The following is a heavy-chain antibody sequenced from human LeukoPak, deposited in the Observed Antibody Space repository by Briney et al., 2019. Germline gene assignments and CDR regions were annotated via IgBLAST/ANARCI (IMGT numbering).Heavy chain of an antibody. V-gene: IGHV3-43*01. CDR2: ISWDGGST. D-gene: IGHD6-19*01. J-gene: IGHJ4*02. Sequence: GGSLRLSCAASGFTFSSYSMNWVRQAPGKGLEWVSLISWDGGSTYYADSVKGRFTISRDDSKNSLYLQMNSLRTEDTALYYCAKGNSIALAGFFDHWGQGTLVTVSS. CDR3: AKGNSIALAGFFDH. CDR1: GFTFSSYS.